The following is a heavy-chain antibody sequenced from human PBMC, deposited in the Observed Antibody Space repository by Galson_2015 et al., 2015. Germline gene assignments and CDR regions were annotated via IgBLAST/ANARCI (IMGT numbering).Heavy chain of an antibody. J-gene: IGHJ4*02. CDR2: IIPIFGTA. CDR3: ARKKYSGGWRKPNWYRYFDY. D-gene: IGHD6-19*01. Sequence: SVKVSCKASGGTFSSYAISWVRQAPGQGLEWMGGIIPIFGTANYAQKFQGRVTIAADESTSTAYMELSSLRSEDTAVYYCARKKYSGGWRKPNWYRYFDYWGQGTLVTVSS. V-gene: IGHV1-69*13. CDR1: GGTFSSYA.